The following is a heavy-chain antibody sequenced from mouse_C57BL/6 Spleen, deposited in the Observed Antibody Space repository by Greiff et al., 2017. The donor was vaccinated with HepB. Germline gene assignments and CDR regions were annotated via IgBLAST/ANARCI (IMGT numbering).Heavy chain of an antibody. CDR2: ISDGGSYT. J-gene: IGHJ1*03. D-gene: IGHD2-1*01. V-gene: IGHV5-4*01. Sequence: EVQLVESGGGLVKPGGSLKLSCAASGFTFSSYAMSWVRQTPEKRLEWVATISDGGSYTYYTDNVKGRFTISRDNTKNNLYLQLSHLKSEDTAMYYCARDSPYGNYGYWYFDVWGTGTTVTVSS. CDR1: GFTFSSYA. CDR3: ARDSPYGNYGYWYFDV.